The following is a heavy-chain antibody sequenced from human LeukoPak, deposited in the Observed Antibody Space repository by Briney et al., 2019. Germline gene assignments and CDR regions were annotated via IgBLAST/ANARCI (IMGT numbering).Heavy chain of an antibody. D-gene: IGHD2/OR15-2a*01. CDR3: ARVSFCPRCHFDY. J-gene: IGHJ4*02. V-gene: IGHV3-74*03. CDR1: GFSFSSYW. CDR2: ISPDGSSA. Sequence: GGSLRLSCAASGFSFSSYWMHWVRQAPEKGLVWVARISPDGSSALSADSVRGRFTISRGNADNTLYLQLNSLRAEDTAVYYCARVSFCPRCHFDYWGQGPLVTVSS.